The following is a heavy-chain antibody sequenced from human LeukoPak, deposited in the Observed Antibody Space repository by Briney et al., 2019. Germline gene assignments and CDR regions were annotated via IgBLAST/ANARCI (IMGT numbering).Heavy chain of an antibody. J-gene: IGHJ4*02. CDR2: IGTAGDT. V-gene: IGHV3-13*04. CDR1: GFTFSSYD. Sequence: GGSLRLSCAASGFTFSSYDMHWVRQATGKGLEWVSAIGTAGDTYYPGSVKGRFTISRENAKNSLYLQMNSLRAGDTAVYYCARSDSGSWYKSFDYWGQGTLVTVSS. CDR3: ARSDSGSWYKSFDY. D-gene: IGHD6-13*01.